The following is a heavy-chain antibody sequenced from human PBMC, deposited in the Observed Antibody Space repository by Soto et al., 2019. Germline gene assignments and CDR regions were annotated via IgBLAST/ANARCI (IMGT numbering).Heavy chain of an antibody. Sequence: EVQLLESGGGLVQPGGSLRLSCAASGFTFSSYAMSWVRQAPGKGLEWVSAISGSGGSTYYADSVKGRFTISSDNSKNPLYLQMNSLRAEDTVVYYCAKDGYSYVDYFDYWGQGTLVTVSS. CDR2: ISGSGGST. D-gene: IGHD5-18*01. V-gene: IGHV3-23*01. J-gene: IGHJ4*02. CDR3: AKDGYSYVDYFDY. CDR1: GFTFSSYA.